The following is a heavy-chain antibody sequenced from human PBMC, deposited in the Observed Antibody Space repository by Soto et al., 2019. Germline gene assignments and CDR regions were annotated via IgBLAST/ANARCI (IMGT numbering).Heavy chain of an antibody. CDR3: ARIAASGRGWDV. D-gene: IGHD6-13*01. CDR1: GFTFSSYW. V-gene: IGHV3-7*01. Sequence: EVQLVESGGGLVQPAGSLRLSCVDSGFTFSSYWMSWVRQAPVKGLEWVGNIKQDGSEENYVDSVKGRFTISRDNAKNSMYLQMNSLRVEDTAVYYCARIAASGRGWDVWGQGTTVVVS. CDR2: IKQDGSEE. J-gene: IGHJ6*02.